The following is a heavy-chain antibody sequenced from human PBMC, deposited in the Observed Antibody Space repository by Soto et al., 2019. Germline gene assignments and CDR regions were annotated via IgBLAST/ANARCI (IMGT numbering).Heavy chain of an antibody. CDR3: ARLEGLATISYYFDF. J-gene: IGHJ4*02. V-gene: IGHV4-39*01. CDR2: IHYRGNA. Sequence: QLQLQESGPGLVKPSETLSLTCSVSDDSINSDKYYWGWLRQPPGKGLEWIGSIHYRGNAYYNPSLQTRVTIPLDKSKSQFSLKLNSVTAADSAVYFCARLEGLATISYYFDFWGPGALVTVSS. D-gene: IGHD3-9*01. CDR1: DDSINSDKYY.